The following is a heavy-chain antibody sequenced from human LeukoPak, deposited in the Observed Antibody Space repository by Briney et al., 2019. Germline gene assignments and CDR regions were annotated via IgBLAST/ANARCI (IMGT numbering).Heavy chain of an antibody. CDR3: AKSQQLAFDP. J-gene: IGHJ5*02. Sequence: SETLSLTCTVSGGSISSYYWSWIRQPPGKGLEWIGYIYYSGSTNYNPSLKSRVTISVDTSKNQFSLKMSSVTAADTAVYYCAKSQQLAFDPWGQGTLVTVSS. CDR2: IYYSGST. D-gene: IGHD6-13*01. CDR1: GGSISSYY. V-gene: IGHV4-59*01.